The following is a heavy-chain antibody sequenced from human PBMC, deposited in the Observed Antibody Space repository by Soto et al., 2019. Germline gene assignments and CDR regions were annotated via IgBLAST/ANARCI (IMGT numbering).Heavy chain of an antibody. J-gene: IGHJ4*02. CDR2: INPSGGST. V-gene: IGHV1-46*01. D-gene: IGHD3-22*01. CDR1: GYTFTRYY. CDR3: ARAYYDSSGYSNYSFDY. Sequence: QVQLVQSGSEVKKPGASVKVSCKASGYTFTRYYMHWVRQAPGQGLEWMGIINPSGGSTSYAQKFQCRVTKTRDTSTSTVYMELSSLRSYDTAVYYCARAYYDSSGYSNYSFDYWGQGTLVTVS.